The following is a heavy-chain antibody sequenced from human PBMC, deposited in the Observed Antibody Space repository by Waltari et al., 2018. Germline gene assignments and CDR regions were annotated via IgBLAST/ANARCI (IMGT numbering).Heavy chain of an antibody. CDR1: GFTFSSYA. V-gene: IGHV3-23*01. D-gene: IGHD4-17*01. Sequence: EVQLLESGGGLVQPGGSLRLSCAASGFTFSSYAMSWVRQAPGKGLEWVSAISGSGGSTYYADSVKGRFTISRDNSKNTLYLQMNSLRAEDTAVYYCAKEEKGGDYGLSAFDIWGQGTMVTVSS. CDR3: AKEEKGGDYGLSAFDI. CDR2: ISGSGGST. J-gene: IGHJ3*02.